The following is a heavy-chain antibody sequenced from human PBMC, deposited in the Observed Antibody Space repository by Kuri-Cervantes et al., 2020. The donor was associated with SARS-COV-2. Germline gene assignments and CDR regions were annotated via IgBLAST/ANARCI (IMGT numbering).Heavy chain of an antibody. CDR3: AREMATITAQGYFDY. CDR1: GGTFSSYA. Sequence: SVKVSCKASGGTFSSYAISWVRQAPGQGLEWMGRIIPILGIADYAQKFQGRVTITADKSTSTAYMELSSLRSEDTAVYYCAREMATITAQGYFDYWGQGTLVTVSS. CDR2: IIPILGIA. J-gene: IGHJ4*02. D-gene: IGHD5-24*01. V-gene: IGHV1-69*04.